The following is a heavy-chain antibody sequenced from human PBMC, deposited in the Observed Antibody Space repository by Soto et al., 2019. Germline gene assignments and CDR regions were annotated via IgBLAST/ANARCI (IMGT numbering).Heavy chain of an antibody. J-gene: IGHJ6*03. V-gene: IGHV3-73*01. CDR3: SRQASDFWSGKPQYYMDV. D-gene: IGHD3-3*01. CDR1: GFTFSGSA. CDR2: IRSKANNYAT. Sequence: EVQLVESGGGLVQPGGSLKLSCAASGFTFSGSAMHWVRQASGTGLEWVGRIRSKANNYATAYGASVQGRFTISRDDSKNTAYMQMNSLKTEDTVVYDCSRQASDFWSGKPQYYMDVWGKGTTVTVSS.